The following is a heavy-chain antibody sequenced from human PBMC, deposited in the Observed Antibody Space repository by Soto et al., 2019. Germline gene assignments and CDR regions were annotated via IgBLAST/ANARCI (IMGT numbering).Heavy chain of an antibody. CDR3: ARDRGAAAGLHP. CDR1: GFTFGSYG. Sequence: PGGSLRLSCAASGFTFGSYGMHWVRQAPGKGLEWVAVISYDVSNKYYADSVKGRFTISRDNSKNTMYLQMNSLRAEDTALYYCARDRGAAAGLHPWGQGTLVTVSS. D-gene: IGHD6-13*01. J-gene: IGHJ5*02. V-gene: IGHV3-30*03. CDR2: ISYDVSNK.